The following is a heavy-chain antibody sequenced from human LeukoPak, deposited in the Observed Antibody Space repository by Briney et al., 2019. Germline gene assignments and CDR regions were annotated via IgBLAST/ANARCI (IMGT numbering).Heavy chain of an antibody. Sequence: GGSLRLSCAASGFTFSSYAMSWVRQAPGKGLEWVSAISGSGGSTYYADSVKGRFTISRDNSKNTLYLQMNSLRAEDTAVYYCAKDRLDYYDSSGYYWGSAFDIWGQGTMVTVSS. CDR1: GFTFSSYA. CDR2: ISGSGGST. V-gene: IGHV3-23*01. J-gene: IGHJ3*02. D-gene: IGHD3-22*01. CDR3: AKDRLDYYDSSGYYWGSAFDI.